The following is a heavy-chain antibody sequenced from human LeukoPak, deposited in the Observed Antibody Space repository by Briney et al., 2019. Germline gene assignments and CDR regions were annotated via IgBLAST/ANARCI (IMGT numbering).Heavy chain of an antibody. Sequence: TSETLSLTCAVYGGSFSGYYWSWIRQPPGKGLEWIGEINHSGSTNYNPSLKSRVTISVDTSKNQFSLKLSSVTAADTAVYYCARGLGRTVTTPNYFDYWGQGTLVTVSS. CDR3: ARGLGRTVTTPNYFDY. D-gene: IGHD4-17*01. J-gene: IGHJ4*02. V-gene: IGHV4-34*01. CDR2: INHSGST. CDR1: GGSFSGYY.